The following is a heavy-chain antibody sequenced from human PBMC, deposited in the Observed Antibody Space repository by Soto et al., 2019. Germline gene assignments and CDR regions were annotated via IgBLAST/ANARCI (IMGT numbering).Heavy chain of an antibody. CDR2: TYYRSRWYN. J-gene: IGHJ4*02. CDR3: ARDSPSFYDILTGYPDY. D-gene: IGHD3-9*01. CDR1: GDSVSSNSAA. Sequence: SQTLSLTCAISGDSVSSNSAAWNWIRQSPSRGLEWLGRTYYRSRWYNDYAVSVKSRITINPDTSKNQFSLHFYSVTPEDTAVYYCARDSPSFYDILTGYPDYWGQGTLVTVSS. V-gene: IGHV6-1*01.